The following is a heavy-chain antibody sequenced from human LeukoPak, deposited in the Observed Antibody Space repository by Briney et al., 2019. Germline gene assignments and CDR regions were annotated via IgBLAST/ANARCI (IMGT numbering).Heavy chain of an antibody. CDR3: AKDVRSGYFDY. CDR2: IYSDGSKQ. Sequence: GGSLRLSCAASGFIFNNYGMHWVRQAPGKGLEWVAVIYSDGSKQNYADSVKGRFTISRDDSKNTMYLQMNSLRADDTAVYYCAKDVRSGYFDYWGQGTLVTVSS. V-gene: IGHV3-33*06. J-gene: IGHJ4*02. D-gene: IGHD3-22*01. CDR1: GFIFNNYG.